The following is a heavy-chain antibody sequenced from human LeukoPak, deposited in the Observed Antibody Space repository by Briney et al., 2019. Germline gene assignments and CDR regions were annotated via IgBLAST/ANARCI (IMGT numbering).Heavy chain of an antibody. CDR2: ISAYNGQT. D-gene: IGHD3-9*01. CDR1: GYTFSTYG. Sequence: ASVKVSCTASGYTFSTYGISWVRQAPGPGLEWMGWISAYNGQTNYAQKVQGRVTMTTDTSTKTAYMELRSLGSDDTAVYYCAGVAGFYWSSDSFGSWGQGNQGAGSS. V-gene: IGHV1-18*01. CDR3: AGVAGFYWSSDSFGS. J-gene: IGHJ4*02.